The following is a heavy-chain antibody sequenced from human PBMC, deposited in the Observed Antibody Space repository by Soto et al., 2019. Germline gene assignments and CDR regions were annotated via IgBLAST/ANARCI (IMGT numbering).Heavy chain of an antibody. CDR1: GGSISSGDYY. CDR2: IYYSGST. J-gene: IGHJ5*02. V-gene: IGHV4-30-4*01. D-gene: IGHD6-13*01. Sequence: SETLSLTCTVSGGSISSGDYYWSWIRQPPGKGLEWIGYIYYSGSTYYNPSLKSRVTISVDTSKNQFSLKLSSVTAADTAVYYCARAHAAPATRWFDPWGQGTLVTVSS. CDR3: ARAHAAPATRWFDP.